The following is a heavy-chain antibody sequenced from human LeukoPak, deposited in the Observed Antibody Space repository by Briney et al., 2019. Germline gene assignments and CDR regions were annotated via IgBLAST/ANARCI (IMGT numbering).Heavy chain of an antibody. CDR1: GFTFSSYS. J-gene: IGHJ3*02. Sequence: GGSLRLSCAASGFTFSSYSMNWVRQAPGKGLEWVSYISSSSSTIYYADSVKGRFTISRDNAKNSLYLQMNSLRAEDTAVYYCATAVAAAGTGAFDIWGQGTMVTVSS. D-gene: IGHD6-13*01. CDR2: ISSSSSTI. CDR3: ATAVAAAGTGAFDI. V-gene: IGHV3-48*04.